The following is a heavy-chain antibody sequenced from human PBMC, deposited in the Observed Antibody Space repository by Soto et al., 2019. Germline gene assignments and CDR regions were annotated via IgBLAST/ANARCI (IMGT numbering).Heavy chain of an antibody. V-gene: IGHV1-69*01. CDR2: IIPMFGTT. D-gene: IGHD2-8*01. J-gene: IGHJ6*02. CDR1: GGAFSSSS. CDR3: ARVRCFNGLCHTADYGMDV. Sequence: QVQLVQSGAEVRKPGSSVKVSCKASGGAFSSSSINWVRQAPGQGLEWMGGIIPMFGTTNYAQKLQGRVTLTADESTSTAYMEMTDLRSEDTAVYFCARVRCFNGLCHTADYGMDVWGQGTTVTVSS.